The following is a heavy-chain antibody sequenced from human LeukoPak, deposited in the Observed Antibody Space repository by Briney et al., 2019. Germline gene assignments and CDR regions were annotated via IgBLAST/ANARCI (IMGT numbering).Heavy chain of an antibody. D-gene: IGHD3-16*01. V-gene: IGHV1-2*02. CDR1: GYTFTDYY. CDR3: ARGSSLWEWGFAFDY. CDR2: INTKSGGT. J-gene: IGHJ4*02. Sequence: ASVKVSCKASGYTFTDYYMHWVRQAPGQGLEWMGWINTKSGGTKYSQKFQGRVTMTRDTSISTAYIELNRLRSDDTAVYYCARGSSLWEWGFAFDYWGQGTLVTVSS.